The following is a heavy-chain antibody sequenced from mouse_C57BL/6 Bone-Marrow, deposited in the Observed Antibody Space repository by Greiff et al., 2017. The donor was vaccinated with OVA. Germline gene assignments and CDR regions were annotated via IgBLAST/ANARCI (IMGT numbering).Heavy chain of an antibody. Sequence: DVMLVESGGGLVKPGGSLKLSCAASGFTFSIYAMSWVRQTPEKRLEWVATISDGGSYTYYPDNVKGRFTISRDNAKNNLYLQMSHLKSEDTAMYYCARGNSGYGWYFDVWGTVTTVTVSS. CDR3: ARGNSGYGWYFDV. CDR1: GFTFSIYA. V-gene: IGHV5-4*03. D-gene: IGHD3-2*02. CDR2: ISDGGSYT. J-gene: IGHJ1*03.